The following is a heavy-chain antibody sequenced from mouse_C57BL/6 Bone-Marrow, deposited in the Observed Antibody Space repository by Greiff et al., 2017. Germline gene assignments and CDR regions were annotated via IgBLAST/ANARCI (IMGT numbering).Heavy chain of an antibody. CDR1: GYGFTNYL. Sequence: QVQLKESGAELVRPGTSVKVSCKASGYGFTNYLIEWVKKRPGQGLEWIGVINPGSGGTNYNEKFKGKATLTADKSSSTAYMQLSSLTSEDSAVYFCARDSLYFDYWGQGTTLTVSS. J-gene: IGHJ2*01. CDR3: ARDSLYFDY. CDR2: INPGSGGT. V-gene: IGHV1-54*01.